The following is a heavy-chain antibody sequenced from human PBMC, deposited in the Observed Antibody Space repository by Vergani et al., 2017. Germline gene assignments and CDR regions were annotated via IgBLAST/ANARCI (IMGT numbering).Heavy chain of an antibody. V-gene: IGHV1-69*02. J-gene: IGHJ4*02. CDR1: GGTFSSYT. D-gene: IGHD3-3*01. CDR3: ASGEYYDFWSGPGNG. Sequence: VSCKASGGTFSSYTISWVRQAPGQGLEWMGRIIPILGIANYAQKFQGRVTITADKSTSTAYMELSSLRSEDTAVYYCASGEYYDFWSGPGNGWGQGTLVTVSS. CDR2: IIPILGIA.